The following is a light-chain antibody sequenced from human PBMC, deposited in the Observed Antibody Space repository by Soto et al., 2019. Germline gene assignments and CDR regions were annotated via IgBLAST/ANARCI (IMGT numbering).Light chain of an antibody. CDR2: DAS. Sequence: IQMTQSPSALSASAGDRVPTTCQATQDIRKYLNWYQQKPGKAPKLLIYDASSLETGVPSRFSGSGSGTDFTFTISSLHPEDFATYYCQQYDNLPLIFGQGTRLEIK. CDR3: QQYDNLPLI. V-gene: IGKV1-33*01. CDR1: QDIRKY. J-gene: IGKJ5*01.